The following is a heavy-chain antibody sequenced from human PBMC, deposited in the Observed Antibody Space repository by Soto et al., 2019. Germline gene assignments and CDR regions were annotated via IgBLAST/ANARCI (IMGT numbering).Heavy chain of an antibody. CDR1: GYTFTSYG. CDR3: ARDAYYDSSESVGDRVY. CDR2: ISAYNGNT. Sequence: GASVKVSCKASGYTFTSYGISWVRQAPGQGLEWMGWISAYNGNTNYAQKLQGRVTMTTDTSTSTAYMELRSLRSDDTAVYYCARDAYYDSSESVGDRVYWGQGTLVTVSS. V-gene: IGHV1-18*01. D-gene: IGHD3-22*01. J-gene: IGHJ4*02.